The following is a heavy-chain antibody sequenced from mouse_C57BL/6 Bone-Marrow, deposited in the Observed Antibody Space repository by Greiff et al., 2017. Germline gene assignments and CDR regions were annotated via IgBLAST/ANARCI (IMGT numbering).Heavy chain of an antibody. J-gene: IGHJ3*01. V-gene: IGHV1-53*01. D-gene: IGHD1-1*01. CDR1: GYTFTGYW. CDR2: INPSNGGT. Sequence: QVQLQQPGTELVKPGASVKLSCKASGYTFTGYWMHWVKQRPGQGLEWIGNINPSNGGTNYNEKFKSKGTLTVDKSSSTAYVQLSSLTSEDSAVYYCARNYYCSSRVWFAYWGQGTLVTVSA. CDR3: ARNYYCSSRVWFAY.